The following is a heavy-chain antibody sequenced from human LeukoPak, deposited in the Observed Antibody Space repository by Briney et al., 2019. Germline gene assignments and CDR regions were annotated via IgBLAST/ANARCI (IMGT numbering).Heavy chain of an antibody. V-gene: IGHV3-30*02. J-gene: IGHJ6*03. CDR2: IRYDGSNK. Sequence: GGSLRLSCAASGFTFTTYGMHWVRQAPGEGLEWVAFIRYDGSNKYYADSVKGRFTISRDNSKSTLYLQMNSLRAEDAAVYYCSKGGNSNYYYYMDVWGKGTTVTVSS. CDR3: SKGGNSNYYYYMDV. D-gene: IGHD4-23*01. CDR1: GFTFTTYG.